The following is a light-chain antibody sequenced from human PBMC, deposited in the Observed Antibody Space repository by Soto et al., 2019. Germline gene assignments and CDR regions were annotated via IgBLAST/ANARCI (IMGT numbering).Light chain of an antibody. Sequence: NFMLTQPHSVSESPGKTVTISCTRSSGSIATNYVQWYQQRPGSSPTTVIFEDNQRPSGVPDRFSGSIDSSSNSASLTISGLKTEDEADYYCQSYDGSYVVFGGGTKVTVL. V-gene: IGLV6-57*01. J-gene: IGLJ2*01. CDR2: EDN. CDR3: QSYDGSYVV. CDR1: SGSIATNY.